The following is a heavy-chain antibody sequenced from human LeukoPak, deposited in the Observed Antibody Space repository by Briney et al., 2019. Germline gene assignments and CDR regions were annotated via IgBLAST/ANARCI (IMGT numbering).Heavy chain of an antibody. CDR1: GYTFTTYY. CDR2: INPSGGST. Sequence: GASVKVSCKASGYTFTTYYIHWVRQAPGLGLEWMGIINPSGGSTTYAQIFQGRVTLTRDTSTSTVYMELSSLRSDDTAVYYCARAPKGVTTGYFDHWGQGTLVTVSS. J-gene: IGHJ4*02. D-gene: IGHD1-26*01. CDR3: ARAPKGVTTGYFDH. V-gene: IGHV1-46*01.